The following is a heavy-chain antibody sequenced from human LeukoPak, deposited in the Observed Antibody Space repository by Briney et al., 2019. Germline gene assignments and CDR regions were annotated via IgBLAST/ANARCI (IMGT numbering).Heavy chain of an antibody. V-gene: IGHV1-69*13. D-gene: IGHD3-9*01. CDR2: SIPILGTA. J-gene: IGHJ4*02. CDR1: GGTFTRYA. CDR3: ARAPPHYQILTGYLRGYFDY. Sequence: PVKVSCKAFGGTFTRYAISWVRQAPGHELKWLGGSIPILGTANFTQTFQRRVTITADESTSTAYMELSSLRSEDTTVYYCARAPPHYQILTGYLRGYFDYWGQGTLVTVSS.